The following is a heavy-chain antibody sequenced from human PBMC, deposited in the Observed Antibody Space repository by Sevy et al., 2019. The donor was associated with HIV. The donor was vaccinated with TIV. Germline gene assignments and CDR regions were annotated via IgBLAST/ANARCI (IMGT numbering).Heavy chain of an antibody. J-gene: IGHJ5*02. CDR3: VRDPQINDIAESGINH. D-gene: IGHD6-13*01. Sequence: GGSLRLSCAASGFTFRKYGMHWVRQAPGKGLEWVAVIWWDGSKKYYADSVKGRFTISRDNSKDTMYLQMRSLRADDTAVYYCVRDPQINDIAESGINHWGQGTLVTVSS. CDR1: GFTFRKYG. V-gene: IGHV3-33*01. CDR2: IWWDGSKK.